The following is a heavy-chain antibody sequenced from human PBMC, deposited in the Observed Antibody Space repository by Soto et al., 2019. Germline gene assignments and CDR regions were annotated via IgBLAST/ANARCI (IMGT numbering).Heavy chain of an antibody. CDR3: AREGTSTSTGMDY. J-gene: IGHJ4*02. V-gene: IGHV1-69*04. CDR1: GDTFNNYV. CDR2: IIPIVGKT. Sequence: QVQLVLSGAEVRKPGSSVTVSCETSGDTFNNYVINWVRQAPGQGPEWMGRIIPIVGKTIYAQRFQGRVTITADKATTTVYMDLSSLRIDDTAVYFCAREGTSTSTGMDYWGQGSLVTVSS. D-gene: IGHD2-2*01.